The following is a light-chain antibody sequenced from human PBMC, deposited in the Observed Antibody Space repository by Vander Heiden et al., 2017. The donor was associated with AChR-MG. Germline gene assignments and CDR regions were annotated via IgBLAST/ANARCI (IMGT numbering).Light chain of an antibody. J-gene: IGKJ4*01. CDR2: LGT. CDR1: QSLLHSNGYNY. Sequence: DIVMTQSPPSLPVTSGEPASISCRSSQSLLHSNGYNYLDWYLQKPGQSPQLLIYLGTNRASGVPDRFSGSGSGTDFTLKISRVEAEDVGVYYCMQALQTLLTFGGGTKVEIK. CDR3: MQALQTLLT. V-gene: IGKV2-28*01.